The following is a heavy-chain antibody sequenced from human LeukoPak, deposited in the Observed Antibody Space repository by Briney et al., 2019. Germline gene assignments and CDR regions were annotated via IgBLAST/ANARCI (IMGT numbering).Heavy chain of an antibody. V-gene: IGHV3-23*01. CDR2: ISGSGDNT. J-gene: IGHJ4*02. CDR1: EFTFSSYA. Sequence: GGSLRLSCAASEFTFSSYAMSWVRQAPGKGLEWVSGISGSGDNTYYADSVKGRFTISRDNSKNTLYVQVNSLGTEDTAAYYCAKGSYYDSSGSFYFDYWGQGTLVTVSS. CDR3: AKGSYYDSSGSFYFDY. D-gene: IGHD3-22*01.